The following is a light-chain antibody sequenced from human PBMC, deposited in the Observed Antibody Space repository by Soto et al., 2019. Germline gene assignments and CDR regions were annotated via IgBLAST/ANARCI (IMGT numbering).Light chain of an antibody. CDR1: SSNIGNHY. V-gene: IGLV1-51*02. CDR3: GPWDSTLSAGRDV. CDR2: ENN. Sequence: QSVLTQPPSVSAAPGQKVTISCSGSSSNIGNHYVSWYQKLPGTGPKLLIYENNKRPSGIPDRFSGSKSGTSATLDITGLQTGDEAAYYCGPWDSTLSAGRDVFGTGTNVTVL. J-gene: IGLJ1*01.